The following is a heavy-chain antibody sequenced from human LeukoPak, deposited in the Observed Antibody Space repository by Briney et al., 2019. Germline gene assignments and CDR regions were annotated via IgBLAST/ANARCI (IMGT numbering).Heavy chain of an antibody. Sequence: NPSETLSLTCTVSGGSISSFYWSWIRQPPGKGLEWIGYIYTSGSTNYNPSLKSRVTISVDTSKNQFSLKLSSVTAADTAVYYCARLGYYDRSGYYYTGYYYYMDVWGKGTTVTVSS. J-gene: IGHJ6*03. CDR1: GGSISSFY. CDR3: ARLGYYDRSGYYYTGYYYYMDV. D-gene: IGHD3-22*01. V-gene: IGHV4-4*09. CDR2: IYTSGST.